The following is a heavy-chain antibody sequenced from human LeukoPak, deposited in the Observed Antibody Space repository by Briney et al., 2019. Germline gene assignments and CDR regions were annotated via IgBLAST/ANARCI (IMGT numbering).Heavy chain of an antibody. Sequence: SETLSLTCTVSGGSISSYYWSWIRQPPGKGLEWIGYIHYSGSTSYNPSLKSRVTISVDTSKNQISLKVRSVTAANTAVYYCARTTEDCSSTSCYQYWFDPWGQGTLVTVSS. J-gene: IGHJ5*02. CDR1: GGSISSYY. CDR2: IHYSGST. CDR3: ARTTEDCSSTSCYQYWFDP. V-gene: IGHV4-59*01. D-gene: IGHD2-2*01.